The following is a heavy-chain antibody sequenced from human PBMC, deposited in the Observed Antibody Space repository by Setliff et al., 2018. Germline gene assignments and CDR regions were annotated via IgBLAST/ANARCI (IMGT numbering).Heavy chain of an antibody. CDR2: MHQSGRT. D-gene: IGHD4-4*01. CDR1: DGAFSTYY. CDR3: AREGPESDSSGYMDV. J-gene: IGHJ6*03. V-gene: IGHV4-34*01. Sequence: LSLTCDVYDGAFSTYYWTWIRQPPGKGLEWIGEMHQSGRTKFNPSLKSRVTMSVDPSKNHFSLKVTSVTVADMAVYYCAREGPESDSSGYMDVWGQGTTVTVSS.